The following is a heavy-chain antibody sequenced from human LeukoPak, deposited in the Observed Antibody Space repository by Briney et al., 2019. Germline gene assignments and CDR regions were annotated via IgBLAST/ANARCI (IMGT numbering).Heavy chain of an antibody. V-gene: IGHV3-21*01. Sequence: GGSLRLSCAASGFTFSSYSMTWVRQAPGKGLEWVSSISSSSSYIYYADSVKGRFTISRDNAKNSLYLQMNSLRAEDTAVYYCARDPTAVAGNSDYWGQGTLVTVSS. CDR1: GFTFSSYS. CDR3: ARDPTAVAGNSDY. J-gene: IGHJ4*02. CDR2: ISSSSSYI. D-gene: IGHD6-19*01.